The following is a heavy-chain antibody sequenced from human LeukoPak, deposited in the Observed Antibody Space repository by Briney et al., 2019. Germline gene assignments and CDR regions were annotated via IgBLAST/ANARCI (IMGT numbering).Heavy chain of an antibody. J-gene: IGHJ5*02. V-gene: IGHV1-3*01. CDR2: INAANGNT. D-gene: IGHD4-17*01. Sequence: ASVKVSCKASGYTFINYAIHWLRQAPGQRLEWMGWINAANGNTKYSQKFQGRVTITRDTSASTAYMELSSLRFEDTSVYCCARYSDDAWFDPWGQGTLVTVSS. CDR3: ARYSDDAWFDP. CDR1: GYTFINYA.